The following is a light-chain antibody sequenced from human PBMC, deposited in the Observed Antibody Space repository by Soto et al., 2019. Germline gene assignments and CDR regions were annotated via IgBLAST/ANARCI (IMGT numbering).Light chain of an antibody. CDR2: WAS. J-gene: IGKJ1*01. CDR1: QGFLYSPNNENY. V-gene: IGKV4-1*01. Sequence: DIVMTQSPDSLAVSLGERATINCKSIQGFLYSPNNENYLAWYQQKPGQPPKLLVYWASTRESGVPDRFSGSGSGTDFTLTISSLQAEDVAVYYCQQYYGTPRTFGQGTKVDIK. CDR3: QQYYGTPRT.